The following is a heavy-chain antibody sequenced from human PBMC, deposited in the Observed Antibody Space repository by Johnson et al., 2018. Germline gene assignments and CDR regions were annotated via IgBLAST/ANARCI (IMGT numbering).Heavy chain of an antibody. CDR3: AKVALRYFDWLHAAFDI. CDR1: GFTFSTYG. J-gene: IGHJ3*02. D-gene: IGHD3-9*01. V-gene: IGHV3-30*18. CDR2: ISYDGSKT. Sequence: QLVESGGGVVQPGRSLRLSCAASGFTFSTYGMHWVRQAPGKGLEWVAVISYDGSKTYYADSVKGRFTIPRDNSKNPLYMKMNRQRVEDTAVYYCAKVALRYFDWLHAAFDIWGQGTMVTVSA.